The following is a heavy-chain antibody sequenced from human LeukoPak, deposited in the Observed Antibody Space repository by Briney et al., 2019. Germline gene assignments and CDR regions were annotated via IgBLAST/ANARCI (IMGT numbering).Heavy chain of an antibody. V-gene: IGHV1-46*01. D-gene: IGHD2-15*01. Sequence: EASVKVSCTASGYTFTSYYMHWVRQAPGQGLEWMGIINPSGGSTSYAQKFQGRVTMTRDTSTSTVYMELSSLRSEDTAVYYCARGQLRYCSGGSCYNGGFDYWGQGTLVTVSS. CDR2: INPSGGST. CDR1: GYTFTSYY. CDR3: ARGQLRYCSGGSCYNGGFDY. J-gene: IGHJ4*02.